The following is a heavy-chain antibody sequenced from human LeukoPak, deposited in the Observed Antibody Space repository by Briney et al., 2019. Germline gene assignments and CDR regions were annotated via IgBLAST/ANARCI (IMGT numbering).Heavy chain of an antibody. CDR1: GFTFSSYA. CDR3: ARASGIAAAGTKFDY. Sequence: GGSLRLSCAASGFTFSSYAMHWVRQAPGKGLEWVVVISYDGSNKNYADSVKGRFTISRDNSKNTLYLQMNSLRAEDTAVYYCARASGIAAAGTKFDYWGQGTLVTVSS. V-gene: IGHV3-30-3*01. J-gene: IGHJ4*02. D-gene: IGHD6-13*01. CDR2: ISYDGSNK.